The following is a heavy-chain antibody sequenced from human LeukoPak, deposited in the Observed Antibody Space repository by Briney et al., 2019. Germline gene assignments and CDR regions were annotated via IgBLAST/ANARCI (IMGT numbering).Heavy chain of an antibody. D-gene: IGHD6-19*01. J-gene: IGHJ4*02. CDR1: GGSISSYY. Sequence: PSETLSLTCTVSGGSISSYYWSWIRQPAGKGLEWIGRIYTSGSTNYNPSLKSRVTMSVDTSKNQFSLKLSSVTAADTAVYYCARDISSGWYSDGRVYYFDYWGQGTLVTVSS. V-gene: IGHV4-4*07. CDR2: IYTSGST. CDR3: ARDISSGWYSDGRVYYFDY.